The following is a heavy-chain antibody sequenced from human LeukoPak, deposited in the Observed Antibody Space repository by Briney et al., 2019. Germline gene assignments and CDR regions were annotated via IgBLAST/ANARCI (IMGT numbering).Heavy chain of an antibody. J-gene: IGHJ4*02. D-gene: IGHD3-10*01. V-gene: IGHV3-30*02. CDR3: AKDDRATWYFDY. Sequence: PGGSLRLSCAASGFTFSSYGMHWVRQAPGKGLEWVAFIRYDGSNEYYADSVKGRFTISRDNSKSTLYLQMNSLRAEDTAVFYCAKDDRATWYFDYWGQGTLVTVSS. CDR2: IRYDGSNE. CDR1: GFTFSSYG.